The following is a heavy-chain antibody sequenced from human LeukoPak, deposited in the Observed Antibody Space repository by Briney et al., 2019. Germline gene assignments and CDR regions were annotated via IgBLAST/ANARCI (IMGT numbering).Heavy chain of an antibody. CDR3: STGAF. J-gene: IGHJ4*02. CDR2: IKSKTDGGTT. Sequence: GGSLRLSCAASEVTFSDDWMSWVRQAPGKGLEWVGRIKSKTDGGTTDYAAPVKGRFTISRDDSKNLLYLQMKSLKTDDTGVYYCSTGAFWGQGTLVTVSS. V-gene: IGHV3-15*01. CDR1: EVTFSDDW.